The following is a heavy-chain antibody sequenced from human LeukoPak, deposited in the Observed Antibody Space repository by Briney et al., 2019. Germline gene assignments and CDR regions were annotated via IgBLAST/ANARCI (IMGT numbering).Heavy chain of an antibody. D-gene: IGHD2-15*01. CDR3: AKDWGAYCSGGSCYGDFDY. CDR1: GFTFISYG. V-gene: IGHV3-23*01. Sequence: GGPLRLSCAASGFTFISYGMSWVRQAPGKGLKWVSAISARGGNTYYADSVKGRFTISRDNSKNTLYLQMNSLRGEDTAVYYCAKDWGAYCSGGSCYGDFDYWGQGTLVTVSS. J-gene: IGHJ4*02. CDR2: ISARGGNT.